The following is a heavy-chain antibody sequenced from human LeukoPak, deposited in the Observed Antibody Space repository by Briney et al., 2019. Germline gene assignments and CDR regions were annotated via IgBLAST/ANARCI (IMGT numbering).Heavy chain of an antibody. CDR2: IYHSGGT. Sequence: SETLSLTCTVSGGSINDASWNWIRQPPGQGLEWVGYIYHSGGTNYNPFLKSRVTISLATSKNQFSLKLSSVAAADTAVYYCARVGTYYRSLDSWGQGTLVTVAS. V-gene: IGHV4-59*01. J-gene: IGHJ4*02. CDR1: GGSINDAS. D-gene: IGHD3-10*01. CDR3: ARVGTYYRSLDS.